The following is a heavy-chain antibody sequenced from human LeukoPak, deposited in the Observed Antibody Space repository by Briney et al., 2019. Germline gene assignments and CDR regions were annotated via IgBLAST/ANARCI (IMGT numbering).Heavy chain of an antibody. J-gene: IGHJ6*02. CDR2: INPSSGST. V-gene: IGHV1-46*01. D-gene: IGHD3-16*01. Sequence: ASLKVSCKASGYTFTSYYMHWVRRAPGQGLEWMGIINPSSGSTSYAQKFQGRVTMTKDTSTSTVYMELSSLRSEDTAVYYCVRDWVLYYYYGMDVWGQGTTVTVSS. CDR3: VRDWVLYYYYGMDV. CDR1: GYTFTSYY.